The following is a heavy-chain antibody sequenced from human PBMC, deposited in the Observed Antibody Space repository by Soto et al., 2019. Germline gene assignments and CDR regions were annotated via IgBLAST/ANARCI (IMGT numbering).Heavy chain of an antibody. V-gene: IGHV4-59*08. CDR1: GGSIYTYY. D-gene: IGHD3-3*01. J-gene: IGHJ5*02. Sequence: QVQLQESGPGLVKASETLSLTCTVSGGSIYTYYWSWIRQPPGKGLQWIGYIYYSGSTTYSPSLKSRVTISVDRSKNQFSLKLTSVTAADTAVYSCARLGGYYQSLDTWGQGTLVTVSS. CDR2: IYYSGST. CDR3: ARLGGYYQSLDT.